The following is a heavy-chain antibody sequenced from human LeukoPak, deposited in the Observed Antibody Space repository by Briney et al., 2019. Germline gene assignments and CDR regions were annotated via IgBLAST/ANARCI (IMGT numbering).Heavy chain of an antibody. Sequence: NPGGSLRLSCAASGFTFSSYSMNWVRQAPGKGLEWVSSISSSSSYIYYADSVKGRFTISRDNAKNSLYLQMNSLRAEDTAVYYCARGGRGSSWYWSDYWGQGTLVTVSS. J-gene: IGHJ4*02. V-gene: IGHV3-21*01. D-gene: IGHD6-13*01. CDR3: ARGGRGSSWYWSDY. CDR1: GFTFSSYS. CDR2: ISSSSSYI.